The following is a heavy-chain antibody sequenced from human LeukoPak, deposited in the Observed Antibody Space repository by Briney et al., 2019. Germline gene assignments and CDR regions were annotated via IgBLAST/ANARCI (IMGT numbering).Heavy chain of an antibody. D-gene: IGHD2-15*01. CDR3: ASVTYSDCSPVDY. V-gene: IGHV1-2*02. J-gene: IGHJ4*02. CDR1: GYTFTAYY. Sequence: GASVKVSCKASGYTFTAYYMHWVRQAPGQGLEWIGWIHPNSGGTNYAQKFQGRVAMTRDTSISTAYMELSRLTSDDTAVYFCASVTYSDCSPVDYWGQGTLVTVSS. CDR2: IHPNSGGT.